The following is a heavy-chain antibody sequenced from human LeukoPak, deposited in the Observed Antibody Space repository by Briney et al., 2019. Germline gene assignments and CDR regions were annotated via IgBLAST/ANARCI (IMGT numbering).Heavy chain of an antibody. CDR3: ARVYGAYAFDF. V-gene: IGHV3-7*01. CDR2: IKQGGSEK. J-gene: IGHJ4*02. Sequence: GGSLRLSCAASGFTFGSYWMSWVRQAPGKGLEWVANIKQGGSEKYYVDSVKGRFTISRDNAKNSLYLQMNSLRAEDTAVYYCARVYGAYAFDFWGQGTLVTVSS. D-gene: IGHD4-17*01. CDR1: GFTFGSYW.